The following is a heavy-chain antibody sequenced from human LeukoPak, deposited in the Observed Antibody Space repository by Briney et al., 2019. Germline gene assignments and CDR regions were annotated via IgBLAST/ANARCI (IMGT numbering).Heavy chain of an antibody. D-gene: IGHD3-22*01. CDR2: IYYSGST. CDR1: GGSISSGGYY. J-gene: IGHJ4*02. V-gene: IGHV4-31*03. Sequence: SETLSLTCTVSGGSISSGGYYWSWIRQHPGKGLEWIGYIYYSGSTYYNPSLKSRVTISVDTSKNKFSLKLSSVTAADTAVYYCARDNTMIFDYWGQGTLVTVSS. CDR3: ARDNTMIFDY.